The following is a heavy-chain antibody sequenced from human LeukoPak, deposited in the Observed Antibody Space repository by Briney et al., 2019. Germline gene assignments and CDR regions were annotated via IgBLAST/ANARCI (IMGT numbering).Heavy chain of an antibody. J-gene: IGHJ6*02. D-gene: IGHD2-2*01. CDR3: AGRLHCSSTSCHYYYYYYGMDV. V-gene: IGHV4-39*01. CDR1: GGSISSSSYY. CDR2: IYYNGST. Sequence: SETLSLTCTVSGGSISSSSYYWGWIRQPPGKGLEWIGSIYYNGSTYYNPSLKSRVTISVDTSKNQFSLKLSSVTAADTAVYYCAGRLHCSSTSCHYYYYYYGMDVWGQGTTVTVSS.